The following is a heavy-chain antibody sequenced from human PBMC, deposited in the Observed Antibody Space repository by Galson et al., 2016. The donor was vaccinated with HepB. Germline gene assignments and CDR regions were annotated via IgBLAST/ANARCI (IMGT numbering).Heavy chain of an antibody. D-gene: IGHD1-1*01. Sequence: SLRLSCAASGFTFKTFGMHWVRQAPGKGLEWLAVIWNDSSRKYYAESVKGRFTVPRDNVNNTLFLEMNSLRPEDTATYYCVTGSQNYLDYWGQGALVTVSS. V-gene: IGHV3-33*01. CDR2: IWNDSSRK. J-gene: IGHJ4*02. CDR1: GFTFKTFG. CDR3: VTGSQNYLDY.